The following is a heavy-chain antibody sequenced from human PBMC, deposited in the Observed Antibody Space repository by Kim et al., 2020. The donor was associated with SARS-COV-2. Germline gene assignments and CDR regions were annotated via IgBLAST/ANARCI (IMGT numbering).Heavy chain of an antibody. CDR2: ST. V-gene: IGHV4-39*07. Sequence: STYYNPSLKSRVTISVATSKNQFSLKLSSVTAADTAVYYCARSGGNWFDPWGQGTLVTVSS. CDR3: ARSGGNWFDP. J-gene: IGHJ5*02. D-gene: IGHD2-15*01.